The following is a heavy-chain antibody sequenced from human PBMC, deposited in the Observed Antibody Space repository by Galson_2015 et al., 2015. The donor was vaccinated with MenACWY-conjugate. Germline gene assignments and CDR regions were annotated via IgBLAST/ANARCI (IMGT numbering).Heavy chain of an antibody. CDR2: MYPGDSDA. D-gene: IGHD6-6*01. Sequence: QSGAEVKKPGESLPISCPTSGYSFASYWIVWVRQVPGKGLELLGTMYPGDSDAKYSPPFQGQVTMSADQSINTAYLRWTSLKSSDSAIYYCARRSARSHFDHWGQGTLVTVSS. J-gene: IGHJ4*02. CDR1: GYSFASYW. CDR3: ARRSARSHFDH. V-gene: IGHV5-51*03.